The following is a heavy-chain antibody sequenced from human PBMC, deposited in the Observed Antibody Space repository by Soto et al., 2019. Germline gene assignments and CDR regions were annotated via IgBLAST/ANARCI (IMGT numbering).Heavy chain of an antibody. V-gene: IGHV1-69*01. CDR3: AREGDYTRPKNNWFDP. CDR2: IIPIFGTA. J-gene: IGHJ5*02. CDR1: EGTFSSYA. D-gene: IGHD2-2*02. Sequence: QVQLVQSGAEVKKPGSSVKVSCKASEGTFSSYAISWVRQAPGQGLEWMGGIIPIFGTANYAQKFQGRVTITADESTSTAYMELSSLRSEDTAVYYCAREGDYTRPKNNWFDPWGQGTLVTVSS.